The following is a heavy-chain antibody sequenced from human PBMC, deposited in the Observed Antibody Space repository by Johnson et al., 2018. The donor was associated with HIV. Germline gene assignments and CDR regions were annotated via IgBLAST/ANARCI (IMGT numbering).Heavy chain of an antibody. CDR3: ARSPRAAEGAFDI. V-gene: IGHV3-30*03. D-gene: IGHD6-13*01. J-gene: IGHJ3*02. Sequence: QMLLVESGGGVVQPGRSLRLSCAASGFTFSSYGMHWVRQAPGKGLEWVAVISYDGSNKYYAYSVKGRFTISRDNSKNTLYLQMNSLRAEDTAVYYCARSPRAAEGAFDIWGQGTMVTVSS. CDR2: ISYDGSNK. CDR1: GFTFSSYG.